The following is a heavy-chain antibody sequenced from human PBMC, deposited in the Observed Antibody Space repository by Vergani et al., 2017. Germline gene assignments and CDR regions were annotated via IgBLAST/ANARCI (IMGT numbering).Heavy chain of an antibody. CDR1: GASIRSSNYY. V-gene: IGHV4-39*01. D-gene: IGHD6-19*01. CDR3: ARHSTVEWLVKLGWIDP. Sequence: QLQLQESGPGLVKPSATLSLTCSVSGASIRSSNYYWGWIRQPPGKGLEWIASIYYSGSTYYTPSLKSRVTISVYTSKNQFSLKLSSVTAADTAVYFCARHSTVEWLVKLGWIDPWGQGILVTVSS. CDR2: IYYSGST. J-gene: IGHJ5*02.